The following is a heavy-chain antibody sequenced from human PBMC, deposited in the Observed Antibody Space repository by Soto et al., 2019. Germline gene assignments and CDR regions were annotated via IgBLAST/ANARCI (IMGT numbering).Heavy chain of an antibody. V-gene: IGHV4-39*01. D-gene: IGHD2-21*02. Sequence: PAETLSLTCTVSGGSISSSPYYWGWIRQPPGKGLEWIGSIYYSGSTYYNPSLKSRVTISVDTSKNQFSLKLSSVTAADTAVYYCARQYCGGDCSRLDYYGMDVWGQGTTVT. J-gene: IGHJ6*02. CDR1: GGSISSSPYY. CDR2: IYYSGST. CDR3: ARQYCGGDCSRLDYYGMDV.